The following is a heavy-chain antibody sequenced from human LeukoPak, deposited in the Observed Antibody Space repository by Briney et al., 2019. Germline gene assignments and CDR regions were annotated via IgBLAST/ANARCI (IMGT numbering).Heavy chain of an antibody. J-gene: IGHJ3*02. CDR3: ARHRFPMGGPDAFDI. D-gene: IGHD3-16*01. CDR1: GGSIGSSSYC. Sequence: SETLSLTCTVSGGSIGSSSYCWGWIRQPPGTGLEWIGSIYYSGSTYYNPSLKSRVTISVDTSKNQFSLKLSSVTAADTAVYYCARHRFPMGGPDAFDIWGQGTMVTVSS. V-gene: IGHV4-39*01. CDR2: IYYSGST.